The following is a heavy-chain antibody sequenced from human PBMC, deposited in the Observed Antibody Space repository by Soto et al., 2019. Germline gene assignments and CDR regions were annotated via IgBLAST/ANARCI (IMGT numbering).Heavy chain of an antibody. J-gene: IGHJ6*02. V-gene: IGHV3-30*18. CDR2: ISYDGSNK. D-gene: IGHD2-15*01. CDR1: GFTFSSYG. Sequence: GGSLRLSCAASGFTFSSYGMHWVRQAPGKGLEWVAVISYDGSNKYYADSVKGRFTISRDNSKNTLYLQMNSLRAEDTAVYYCAKDLRSILPPYGMDVWGQGTTVTVSS. CDR3: AKDLRSILPPYGMDV.